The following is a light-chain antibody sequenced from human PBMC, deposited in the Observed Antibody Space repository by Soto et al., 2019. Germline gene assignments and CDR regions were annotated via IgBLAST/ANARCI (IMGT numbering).Light chain of an antibody. CDR2: GAS. Sequence: EVVMNQSPDTLSVSPGERATLSCRASQSVSSNLAWYQQKPGQAPRLLIYGASTRATGFPARFSGSGSGTEFTLTISSLQSEDSAVYYCPHYHSWPYTFGQGNKVDI. CDR1: QSVSSN. J-gene: IGKJ2*01. V-gene: IGKV3-15*01. CDR3: PHYHSWPYT.